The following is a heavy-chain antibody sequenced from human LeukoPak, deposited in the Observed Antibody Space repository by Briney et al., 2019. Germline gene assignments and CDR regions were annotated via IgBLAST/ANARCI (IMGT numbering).Heavy chain of an antibody. CDR1: GDSISRGSYY. D-gene: IGHD1-26*01. Sequence: SETLSLTCTVSGDSISRGSYYWDWIRQPPGKGLDWIGSIYSSGSTYYSPSLKSRVTISVETSSNQFSLKLSSVTAADMAVYYCARRGLGATGSDHWGQGTLVTVSS. J-gene: IGHJ4*02. CDR2: IYSSGST. CDR3: ARRGLGATGSDH. V-gene: IGHV4-39*01.